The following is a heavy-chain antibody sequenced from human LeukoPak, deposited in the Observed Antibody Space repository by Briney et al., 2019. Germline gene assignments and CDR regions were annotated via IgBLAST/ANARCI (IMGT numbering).Heavy chain of an antibody. V-gene: IGHV3-30*04. J-gene: IGHJ4*02. Sequence: QPGGSLRLSCAASGFTFSSYAMHWVRQAPGKGLEWVAVISYDGSNKYYADSVKGRFTISRDNAKNSLYLQMNSLRVEDTALYYCARRAPSHDFDDWGQGTLVTVSS. CDR2: ISYDGSNK. CDR1: GFTFSSYA. CDR3: ARRAPSHDFDD.